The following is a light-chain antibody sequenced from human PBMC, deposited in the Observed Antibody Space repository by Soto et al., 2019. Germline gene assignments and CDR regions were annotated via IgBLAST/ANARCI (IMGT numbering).Light chain of an antibody. J-gene: IGKJ3*01. Sequence: DIELTQSPSSLSASVGDRVTIACRSSQNINIYLNWYQQKPGNAPKLLNFESSSLQSGVPSRFSGSGSRRDFTLTISSLQREDFATYFCQQTSTAPFTFGPGTKVDIK. V-gene: IGKV1-39*01. CDR1: QNINIY. CDR2: ESS. CDR3: QQTSTAPFT.